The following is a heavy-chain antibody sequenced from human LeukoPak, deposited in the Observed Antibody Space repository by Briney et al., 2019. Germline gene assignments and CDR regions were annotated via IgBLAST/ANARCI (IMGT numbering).Heavy chain of an antibody. Sequence: GGSLRLSCAASGFTFSIYSMNWVRQAPGKGLEWVSSISSSSSYIYYADSVKGRFTISRDNAKNSLYLQMNSLRAEDTAVYYCARALGAARPGDYWGQGTLVTVSS. CDR3: ARALGAARPGDY. CDR2: ISSSSSYI. CDR1: GFTFSIYS. D-gene: IGHD6-6*01. J-gene: IGHJ4*02. V-gene: IGHV3-21*01.